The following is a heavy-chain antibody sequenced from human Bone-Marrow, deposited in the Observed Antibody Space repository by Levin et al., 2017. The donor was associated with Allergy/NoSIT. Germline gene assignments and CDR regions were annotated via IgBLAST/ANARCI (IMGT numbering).Heavy chain of an antibody. Sequence: PGGSLRLSCAASGFTFGNYVMTWVRQAPGKGLDWVSLVTGSGGLSKYADSVKGRFTISRDNSRNTLFLQMNSLGVGDTAIYYCARCPSRSGCRGLALELWGQGTLVTVPS. J-gene: IGHJ1*01. D-gene: IGHD6-25*01. CDR2: VTGSGGLS. V-gene: IGHV3-23*01. CDR3: ARCPSRSGCRGLALEL. CDR1: GFTFGNYV.